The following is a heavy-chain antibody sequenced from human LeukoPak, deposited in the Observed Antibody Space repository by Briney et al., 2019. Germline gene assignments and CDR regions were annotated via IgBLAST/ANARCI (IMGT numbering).Heavy chain of an antibody. J-gene: IGHJ4*02. V-gene: IGHV4-59*01. CDR3: ARGGWAALDY. Sequence: SETLSLTCTVSGGSFSSYYWSWIRQPPGMGLEWIGFVYYSGTTNYNPSLKSRVTMSVDTSNNRFSLKLSSVTAADTALYYCARGGWAALDYWGQGTLVTVSS. D-gene: IGHD2-15*01. CDR2: VYYSGTT. CDR1: GGSFSSYY.